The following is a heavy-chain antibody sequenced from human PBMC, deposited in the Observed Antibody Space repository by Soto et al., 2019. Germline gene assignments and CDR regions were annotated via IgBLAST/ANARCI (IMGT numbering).Heavy chain of an antibody. CDR3: ARDKEYYDFWSGHNYYGMDV. CDR2: ISSSSSYT. Sequence: PGGSLRLSCAASGFTFSDYYMSWIRQAPGKGLEWVSYISSSSSYTNYADSVKGRFTISRDNAKNSLYLQMNSLRAEDTAVYYCARDKEYYDFWSGHNYYGMDVWGQGTTVTV. V-gene: IGHV3-11*06. D-gene: IGHD3-3*01. CDR1: GFTFSDYY. J-gene: IGHJ6*02.